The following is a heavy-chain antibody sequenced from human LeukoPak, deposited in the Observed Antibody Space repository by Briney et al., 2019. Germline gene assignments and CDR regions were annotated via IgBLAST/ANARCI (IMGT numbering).Heavy chain of an antibody. CDR3: ARAAHGGNSGYYYYYYMDV. CDR1: GGTFSSYA. Sequence: ASVKVSCKASGGTFSSYAISWVRQAPGQGLEWMGGIIPIFGTANYAQKFQGRVTITADESTSTAYMELSSLRSEDTAVYYCARAAHGGNSGYYYYYYMDVWGKGTTVTVSS. CDR2: IIPIFGTA. V-gene: IGHV1-69*13. J-gene: IGHJ6*03. D-gene: IGHD4-23*01.